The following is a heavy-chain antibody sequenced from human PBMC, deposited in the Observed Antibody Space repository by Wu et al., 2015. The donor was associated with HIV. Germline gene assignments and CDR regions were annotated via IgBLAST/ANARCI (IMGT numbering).Heavy chain of an antibody. CDR1: GVTFSNYA. J-gene: IGHJ4*02. D-gene: IGHD3-22*01. V-gene: IGHV1-69*12. CDR2: IIPIYGTT. Sequence: QVQLVQSGTEVKKPGSSVKVSCKASGVTFSNYAINWVRQAPGQGLEWMGDIIPIYGTTNYAQNFRGRVTISADESTTTAYMEVRRLRSEDTAIYYCARERVDYDSGGYRAHRGHYFDYWGQGTLVIVSS. CDR3: ARERVDYDSGGYRAHRGHYFDY.